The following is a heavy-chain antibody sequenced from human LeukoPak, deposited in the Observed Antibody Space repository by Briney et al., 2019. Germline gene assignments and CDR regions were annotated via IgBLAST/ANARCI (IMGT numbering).Heavy chain of an antibody. V-gene: IGHV3-11*04. CDR1: GFTFSDYY. J-gene: IGHJ4*02. Sequence: PGGSLRLSCAASGFTFSDYYMSWIRQAPGRGLEWISYISGSGRTIYYADSVKGRFTISRDNAKNSLYLQMNSLRAEDTAVFYCAKEGGYGFKEYDYLGQGTLVTGSS. D-gene: IGHD5-18*01. CDR3: AKEGGYGFKEYDY. CDR2: ISGSGRTI.